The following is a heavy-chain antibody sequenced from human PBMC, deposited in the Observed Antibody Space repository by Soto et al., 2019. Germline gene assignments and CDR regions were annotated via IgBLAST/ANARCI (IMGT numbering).Heavy chain of an antibody. CDR3: ARAGHLGGTVDAFDI. CDR1: GFTFSSYS. V-gene: IGHV3-21*01. CDR2: ISSSSSYI. D-gene: IGHD4-17*01. J-gene: IGHJ3*02. Sequence: EVQLVESGGGLVKPGGSLRLSCAASGFTFSSYSVNWVRQAPGKGLEWVSSISSSSSYIYYADSVKGRFTISRDNAKNSLYLQMNSLRAEDTAVYYCARAGHLGGTVDAFDIWGQGTMVTVSS.